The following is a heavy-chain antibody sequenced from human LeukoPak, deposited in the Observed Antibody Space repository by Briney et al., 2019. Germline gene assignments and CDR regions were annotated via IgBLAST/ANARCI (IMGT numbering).Heavy chain of an antibody. CDR1: GGSISSYY. J-gene: IGHJ4*02. V-gene: IGHV4-59*12. Sequence: PSETLSLTCTVSGGSISSYYWSWIRQPPGKGLEWIGYIYYSGSTNYNPSLKSRVTISVDTSKNQFSLKLSSVTAADTAVYYCAREARRDGYNYVAYWGQGTLVTVSS. CDR2: IYYSGST. D-gene: IGHD5-24*01. CDR3: AREARRDGYNYVAY.